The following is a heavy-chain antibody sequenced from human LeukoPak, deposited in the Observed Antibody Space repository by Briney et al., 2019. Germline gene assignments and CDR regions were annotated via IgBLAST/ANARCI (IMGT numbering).Heavy chain of an antibody. J-gene: IGHJ4*02. CDR3: ARKVATANGRVFDY. CDR1: GGSFSGYY. Sequence: PSETLSLTCAVYGGSFSGYYWNWIRQPPGKGLEWIGEINHSGSTNYNPSLKSRVTISVDTSKNQFSLKLTSVTAADTAVYYCARKVATANGRVFDYWGQGTLVTVSS. V-gene: IGHV4-34*01. CDR2: INHSGST. D-gene: IGHD5-12*01.